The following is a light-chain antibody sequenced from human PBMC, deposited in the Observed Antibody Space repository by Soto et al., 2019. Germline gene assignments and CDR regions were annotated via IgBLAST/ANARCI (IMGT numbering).Light chain of an antibody. Sequence: DMQRTQSASCLTASVGDRVTITCQASQNINNYLNWYQQKPGRAPKLLIYDASNLEAGVPSRFRGSGSGTDFTFTISRLQPEDIATYYCQQYENLPTFGQGTRLEI. CDR3: QQYENLPT. J-gene: IGKJ5*01. CDR2: DAS. CDR1: QNINNY. V-gene: IGKV1-33*01.